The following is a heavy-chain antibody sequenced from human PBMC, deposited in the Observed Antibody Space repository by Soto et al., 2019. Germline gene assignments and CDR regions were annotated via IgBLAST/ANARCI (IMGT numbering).Heavy chain of an antibody. Sequence: ASVKVSCKASGYTFTSYGISWVRQAPGQGLEWMGWISAYNGNTNYAQKLQGRVTMTTDTSTSTAYIELRSLRSDDTAVYYCARDADIVVVPAAMGRWWFDPWG. D-gene: IGHD2-2*01. J-gene: IGHJ5*02. V-gene: IGHV1-18*01. CDR3: ARDADIVVVPAAMGRWWFDP. CDR1: GYTFTSYG. CDR2: ISAYNGNT.